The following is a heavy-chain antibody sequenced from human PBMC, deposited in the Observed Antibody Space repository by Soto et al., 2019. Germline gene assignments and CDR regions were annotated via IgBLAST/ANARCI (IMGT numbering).Heavy chain of an antibody. J-gene: IGHJ4*02. Sequence: PGGSLRLSCAASGFTFSSYSMTWVRQAPGKGLEWVSSIGGSGSPTHYADSVKGRFTISRDNAKNSLYLQMNSLRAEDTAVYFCARCGSRGCSQGWIDCWGQGTLVTVSS. CDR3: ARCGSRGCSQGWIDC. V-gene: IGHV3-21*01. CDR2: IGGSGSPT. CDR1: GFTFSSYS. D-gene: IGHD2-15*01.